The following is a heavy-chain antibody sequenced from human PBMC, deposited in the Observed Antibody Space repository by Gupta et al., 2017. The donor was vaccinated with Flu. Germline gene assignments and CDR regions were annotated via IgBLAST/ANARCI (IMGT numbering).Heavy chain of an antibody. J-gene: IGHJ5*02. V-gene: IGHV3-74*01. CDR1: FAFSSHF. Sequence: FAFSSHFMHWVRQAPGKGLVWVSRIRFDGTATSYADSVRGRFTISRDNTKNTLYLQMKSLRAEDTALYYCAREVVNNRLDPWGQGTLVTVSS. CDR2: IRFDGTAT. D-gene: IGHD2-15*01. CDR3: AREVVNNRLDP.